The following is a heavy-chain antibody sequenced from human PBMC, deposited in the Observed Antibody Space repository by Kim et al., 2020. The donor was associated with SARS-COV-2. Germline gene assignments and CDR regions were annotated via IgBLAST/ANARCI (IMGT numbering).Heavy chain of an antibody. J-gene: IGHJ4*02. CDR2: IYYSGNT. CDR1: GGSVSSGSYY. CDR3: ARAPNDFWSGYAYYFDY. Sequence: SETLSLTCPVSGGSVSSGSYYWSWIRQPPGKGLEWIGYIYYSGNTNYNPSLKSRVTMSVDTSKNQFSLKLSSVTAADTAVYYCARAPNDFWSGYAYYFDYWGQGTLVTVSS. D-gene: IGHD3-3*01. V-gene: IGHV4-61*01.